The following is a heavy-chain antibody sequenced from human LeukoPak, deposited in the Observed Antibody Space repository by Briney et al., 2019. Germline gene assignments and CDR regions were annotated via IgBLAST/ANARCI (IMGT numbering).Heavy chain of an antibody. CDR1: GFTFSNHG. D-gene: IGHD5-12*01. J-gene: IGHJ4*02. Sequence: GGTLRLSCAASGFTFSNHGMNWVRQAPGKGLEWVSGISGNGDITYYADSVKGRFTISRDNSKNTLYLQMNSLRAEDTAIYYCAKDDAWLRFLYWGQGTLVTVSA. CDR2: ISGNGDIT. CDR3: AKDDAWLRFLY. V-gene: IGHV3-23*01.